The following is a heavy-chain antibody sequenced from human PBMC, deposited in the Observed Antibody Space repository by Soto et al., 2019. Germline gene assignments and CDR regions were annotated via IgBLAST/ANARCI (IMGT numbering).Heavy chain of an antibody. J-gene: IGHJ4*02. D-gene: IGHD3-22*01. V-gene: IGHV3-23*01. CDR1: GFTFSSYA. Sequence: GGSLRLSCAASGFTFSSYAMSWVRQAPGKGLEWVSAISGSGGSTYYADSGKGRFTISRDNSKNTLYLQMNSLTAEDTAVYYCAKSHRSYYYDSSGYYSDYWGQGTLVTVSS. CDR2: ISGSGGST. CDR3: AKSHRSYYYDSSGYYSDY.